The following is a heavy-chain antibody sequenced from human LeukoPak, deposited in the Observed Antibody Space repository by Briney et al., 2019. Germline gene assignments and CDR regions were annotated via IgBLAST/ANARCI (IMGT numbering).Heavy chain of an antibody. J-gene: IGHJ4*02. CDR1: GFTVSSNY. CDR2: ISSGSST. V-gene: IGHV3-66*02. CDR3: AKELVSGSRSPFDD. Sequence: TGGSLRLSCAASGFTVSSNYMGWARQAPGKGLEWVSVISSGSSTYYADSVKGRFTISGDNSKNTLYLEMISLRVEDTGVYYCAKELVSGSRSPFDDWGQGTLVTVSS. D-gene: IGHD1-26*01.